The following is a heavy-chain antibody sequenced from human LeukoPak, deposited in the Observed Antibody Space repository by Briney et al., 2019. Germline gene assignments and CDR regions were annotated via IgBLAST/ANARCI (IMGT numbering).Heavy chain of an antibody. CDR1: GYSISSGYY. Sequence: ESSETLSLTCTVAGYSISSGYYWGWIRQPPGKGLEWIGNIYHSGSTYYNPSLKSRVTISVDTSKNQFSLKLSSVTAADTAVYYCARGGPYCSGGSCFFGAWGQGTLVTVSS. D-gene: IGHD2-15*01. V-gene: IGHV4-38-2*02. J-gene: IGHJ5*02. CDR3: ARGGPYCSGGSCFFGA. CDR2: IYHSGST.